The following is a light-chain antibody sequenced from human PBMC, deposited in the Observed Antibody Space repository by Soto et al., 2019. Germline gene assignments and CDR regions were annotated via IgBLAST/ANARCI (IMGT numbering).Light chain of an antibody. V-gene: IGKV4-1*01. J-gene: IGKJ2*01. CDR2: WAS. Sequence: DIVMTQSPDSLAVSLGERATINCKSSQSVLYSSNNKNYLAWYQQKPGQPPKLLIYWASTRESGVPDRFSGSGSGTDFTFTISSLQAEDVAVYYCQQHHSTPPTFGQGTKLQIK. CDR1: QSVLYSSNNKNY. CDR3: QQHHSTPPT.